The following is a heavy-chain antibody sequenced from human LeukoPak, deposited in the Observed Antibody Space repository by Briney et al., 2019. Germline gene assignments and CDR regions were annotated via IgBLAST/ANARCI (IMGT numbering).Heavy chain of an antibody. J-gene: IGHJ3*02. Sequence: ASVKVSCKASGYTFTSYAMHWVRQAPGQRLEWMGWINAGNGNTKYSQKFQGRVTITRDTSASTAYMKLSSLRSEDTAVYYCARDQNDFWSGSRFDIWGQGTMVTVSS. V-gene: IGHV1-3*01. CDR1: GYTFTSYA. CDR2: INAGNGNT. D-gene: IGHD3-3*01. CDR3: ARDQNDFWSGSRFDI.